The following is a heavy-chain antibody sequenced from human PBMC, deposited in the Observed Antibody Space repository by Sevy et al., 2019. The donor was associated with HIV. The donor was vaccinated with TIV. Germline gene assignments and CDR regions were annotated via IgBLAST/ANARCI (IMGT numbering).Heavy chain of an antibody. D-gene: IGHD6-6*01. Sequence: SETLSLTCTVSGGSISSYYWSWIRQPPGKGLEWIGYIYYSGSTNYNPSLKSRVTISVDTSKNQFSLKLSSVTAADTAVYYCARVIAAHEWFDPWGQRTLVTVSS. V-gene: IGHV4-59*12. CDR2: IYYSGST. CDR3: ARVIAAHEWFDP. CDR1: GGSISSYY. J-gene: IGHJ5*02.